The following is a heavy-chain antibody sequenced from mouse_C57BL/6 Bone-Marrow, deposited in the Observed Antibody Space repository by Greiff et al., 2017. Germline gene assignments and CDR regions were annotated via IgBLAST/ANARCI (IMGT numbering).Heavy chain of an antibody. CDR2: IDPSYSYT. J-gene: IGHJ2*01. CDR3: ASLRFDY. Sequence: QVQLQQSGAELVMPGASVKLSCKASGYTFTSYWMHWVKQRPGQGLEWIGEIDPSYSYTNYNQKFKGNSTLTVDKSSSTAYMQLSSLTSEDSAVYYCASLRFDYWGQGTTLTVSS. V-gene: IGHV1-69*01. CDR1: GYTFTSYW.